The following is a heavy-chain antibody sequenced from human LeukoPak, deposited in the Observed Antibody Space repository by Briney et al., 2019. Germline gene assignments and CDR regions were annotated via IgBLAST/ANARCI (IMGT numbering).Heavy chain of an antibody. V-gene: IGHV1-69*05. CDR2: IIPIFGTA. CDR1: GGTFSSHA. D-gene: IGHD3-22*01. J-gene: IGHJ3*02. CDR3: ARVQPYDSSGYYYHLAFDI. Sequence: SVKVSCKASGGTFSSHAISWVRQAPGQGLEWMGRIIPIFGTANYAQKFQGRVTITTDESTSTAYMELSSLRSEDTAVYYCARVQPYDSSGYYYHLAFDIWGQGTMVTVSS.